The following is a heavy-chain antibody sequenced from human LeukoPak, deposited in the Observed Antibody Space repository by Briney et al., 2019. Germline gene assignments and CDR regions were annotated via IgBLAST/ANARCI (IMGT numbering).Heavy chain of an antibody. J-gene: IGHJ6*02. Sequence: GGSLRLSCAASGFTFDDYTMHWVRQAPGKGLEWVSLISWDGGSTYYADSVKGRFTISRDNSKNSLYLQMNSLRTEDTALYYCAKDMSGSGFYGMDVWGQGTTVTVSS. V-gene: IGHV3-43*01. CDR1: GFTFDDYT. D-gene: IGHD3-10*01. CDR3: AKDMSGSGFYGMDV. CDR2: ISWDGGST.